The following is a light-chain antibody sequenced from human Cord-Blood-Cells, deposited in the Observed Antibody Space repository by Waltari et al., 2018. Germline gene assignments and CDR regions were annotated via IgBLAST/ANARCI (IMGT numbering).Light chain of an antibody. CDR1: SSNIGAGYD. CDR2: GNS. V-gene: IGLV1-40*01. J-gene: IGLJ1*01. Sequence: QSVLTQPPSVSGAPGQRVTISCTGSSSNIGAGYDVPWYQQLPGTAPKLLIYGNSKRPSGVPDRFSGSKSGTSASLAITGLQAEDEADYYCQSYDSSLSGHYVFGTGTKVTVL. CDR3: QSYDSSLSGHYV.